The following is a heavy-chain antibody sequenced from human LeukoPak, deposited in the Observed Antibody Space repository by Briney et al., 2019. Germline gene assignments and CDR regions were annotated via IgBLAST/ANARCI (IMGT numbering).Heavy chain of an antibody. D-gene: IGHD6-19*01. Sequence: PSETLSLTCAVYGGSFSGYYWSWIRQPPGKGLEWIGEINHSGSTNYNPSLKSRVTISVDTSKNQFSLKLSSVTAADTAVYYCARGRGSSGWYILSSTEYYFDYWGQGTLVTVSS. CDR1: GGSFSGYY. J-gene: IGHJ4*02. V-gene: IGHV4-34*01. CDR2: INHSGST. CDR3: ARGRGSSGWYILSSTEYYFDY.